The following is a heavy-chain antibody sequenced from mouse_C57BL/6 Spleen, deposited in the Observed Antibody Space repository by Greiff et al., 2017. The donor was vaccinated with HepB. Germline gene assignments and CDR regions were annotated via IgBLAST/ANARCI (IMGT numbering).Heavy chain of an antibody. CDR3: ARGYYGSSYWYFDV. CDR1: GYTFTSYW. D-gene: IGHD1-1*01. J-gene: IGHJ1*03. V-gene: IGHV1-61*01. Sequence: VQLQQSGAELVRPGSSVKLSCKASGYTFTSYWMDWVKQRPGQGLEWIGNIYPSDSETHYNQKFKDKATLTVDKSSSTAYMQLSSLTSEDSAVYYCARGYYGSSYWYFDVWGTGTTVTVSS. CDR2: IYPSDSET.